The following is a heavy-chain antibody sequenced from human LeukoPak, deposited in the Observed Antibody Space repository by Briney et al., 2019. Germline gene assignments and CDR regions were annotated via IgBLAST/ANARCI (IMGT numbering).Heavy chain of an antibody. CDR1: GFTFSSYV. V-gene: IGHV3-23*01. CDR2: ITSSGDST. D-gene: IGHD3-10*01. Sequence: GGSLRLSCAASGFTFSSYVMCWVRQAPGKGLEWVSAITSSGDSTYYADFVKGRFTISRDNSKNTLYLQMSSLRAEDTAVYYCATVASGSLQDWGQGTLVTVSS. CDR3: ATVASGSLQD. J-gene: IGHJ4*02.